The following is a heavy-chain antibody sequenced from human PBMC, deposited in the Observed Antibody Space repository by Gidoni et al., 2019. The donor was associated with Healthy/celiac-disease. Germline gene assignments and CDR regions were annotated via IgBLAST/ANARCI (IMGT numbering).Heavy chain of an antibody. D-gene: IGHD2-2*01. V-gene: IGHV1-69*06. CDR2: IIPIFGTA. J-gene: IGHJ6*02. CDR3: ASGRPLDIVVVPAAPSLGYYYGMDV. Sequence: QVQLVQSGAEVKKPGSSVTVSCKASGGTFSSYAISWVRQAPGHGLEWMGGIIPIFGTANYAQKFQGRVTITADKSTSTAYMELSSLRSEDTAVYYCASGRPLDIVVVPAAPSLGYYYGMDVWGQGTTVTVSS. CDR1: GGTFSSYA.